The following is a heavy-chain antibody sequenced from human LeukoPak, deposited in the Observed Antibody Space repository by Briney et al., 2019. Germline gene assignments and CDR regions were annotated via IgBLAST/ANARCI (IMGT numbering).Heavy chain of an antibody. Sequence: GGSLRLSCATSGFAFSAYAMNWVRQAPGRGLEWVSSISGSGDNTYYAESVKGRFTISRDNSENTLFLQMNSLRAEDTAVFYCAKRSGYTAGWFFDFRGQGTLVTVSS. V-gene: IGHV3-23*01. J-gene: IGHJ4*02. CDR3: AKRSGYTAGWFFDF. CDR2: ISGSGDNT. CDR1: GFAFSAYA. D-gene: IGHD5-12*01.